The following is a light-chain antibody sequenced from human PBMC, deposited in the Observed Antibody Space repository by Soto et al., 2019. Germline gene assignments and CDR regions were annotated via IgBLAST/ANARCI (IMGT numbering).Light chain of an antibody. V-gene: IGLV1-47*01. Sequence: HSVLTQPPSASGTPGQWVTISCSGSSSNIGNNFVYWYQQVPETAPKLLIYRNILRASGVPDRFSASRSGTSASLAISGLRSEDEADYYCATWDDSLSGVVFGGGTKLTVL. J-gene: IGLJ2*01. CDR3: ATWDDSLSGVV. CDR2: RNI. CDR1: SSNIGNNF.